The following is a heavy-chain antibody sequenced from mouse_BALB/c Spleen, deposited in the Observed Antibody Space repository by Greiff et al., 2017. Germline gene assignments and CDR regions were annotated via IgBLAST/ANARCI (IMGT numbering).Heavy chain of an antibody. CDR1: GFNIKDYY. CDR3: ASPTTVDAMDY. V-gene: IGHV14-1*02. Sequence: VQLQQSGAELVRPGALVKLSCKASGFNIKDYYMHWVKQRPEQGLEWIGWIDPENGNTIYDPKFQGKASITADTSSNTAYLQLSSLTSEDTAVYRAASPTTVDAMDYWGQGTSVTVSS. J-gene: IGHJ4*01. D-gene: IGHD1-1*01. CDR2: IDPENGNT.